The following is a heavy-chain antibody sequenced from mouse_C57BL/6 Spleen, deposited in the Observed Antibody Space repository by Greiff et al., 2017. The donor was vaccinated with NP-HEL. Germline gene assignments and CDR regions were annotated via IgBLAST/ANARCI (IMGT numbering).Heavy chain of an antibody. J-gene: IGHJ3*01. CDR3: ARGIGWDPWFAY. D-gene: IGHD4-1*01. V-gene: IGHV1-19*01. CDR2: INPYNGGT. Sequence: EVQLQQSGPVLVKPGASVKMSCKASGYTFTDYYMNWVKQSHGKSLEWIGVINPYNGGTSYNQQFKGKATLTVDKSSSTAYMELNSLTSEDSAVYYCARGIGWDPWFAYWGQGTLVTVSA. CDR1: GYTFTDYY.